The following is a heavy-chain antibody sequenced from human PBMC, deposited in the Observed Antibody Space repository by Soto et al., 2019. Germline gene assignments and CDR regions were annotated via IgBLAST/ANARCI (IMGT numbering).Heavy chain of an antibody. D-gene: IGHD2-2*01. CDR2: INHSGST. J-gene: IGHJ6*02. V-gene: IGHV4-34*01. Sequence: SETLSLTCAVYGGSFSGYYWSWIRQPPGKGLEWIGEINHSGSTNYNPSLKSRVTISVDTSKNQFSLKLSSVTAADTAVYYCARGGISPYCSSTSCYEYYYYYGMDVWGQGTTVTVS. CDR1: GGSFSGYY. CDR3: ARGGISPYCSSTSCYEYYYYYGMDV.